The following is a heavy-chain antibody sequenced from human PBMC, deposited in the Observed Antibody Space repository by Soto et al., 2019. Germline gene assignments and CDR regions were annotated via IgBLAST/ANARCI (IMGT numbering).Heavy chain of an antibody. D-gene: IGHD4-4*01. CDR2: IYYSGST. J-gene: IGHJ4*02. Sequence: PSETLSLTCTVSGGSISSGDYYWSWIRRPPGKGLEWIGYIYYSGSTYYNPSLKSRVTISVDTSKNQFSLKLSSVTAADTAVYYCARTYSNYEEYYFDYWGQGTLVTVSS. V-gene: IGHV4-30-4*01. CDR1: GGSISSGDYY. CDR3: ARTYSNYEEYYFDY.